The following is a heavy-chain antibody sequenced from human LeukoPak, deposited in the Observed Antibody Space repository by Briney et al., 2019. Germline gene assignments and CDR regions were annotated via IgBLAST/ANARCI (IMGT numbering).Heavy chain of an antibody. V-gene: IGHV1-2*02. CDR2: INPNSGGT. CDR3: ARGSGGPPQVLDY. J-gene: IGHJ4*02. CDR1: GYTFTGYY. D-gene: IGHD3-3*01. Sequence: ASVKVSCKASGYTFTGYYIHWVRQAPGQGLERMGWINPNSGGTSYAQKFQGRVTMTRDTSISTVYMELNRLRSDDTAVFYCARGSGGPPQVLDYWGQGTLVTASS.